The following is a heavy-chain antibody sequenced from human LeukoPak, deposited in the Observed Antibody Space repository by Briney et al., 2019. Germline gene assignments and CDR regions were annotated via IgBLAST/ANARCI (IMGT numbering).Heavy chain of an antibody. CDR3: ATNSGWKSNIDY. V-gene: IGHV1-2*02. CDR2: INANSGGT. CDR1: GYTFTGYY. D-gene: IGHD6-19*01. J-gene: IGHJ4*02. Sequence: ASVKVSCKASGYTFTGYYMHWVRQAPGQGLEWMGWINANSGGTNYAQKFQGRVTMTRDTSIGTAYMELSRLRSDDTAVFYCATNSGWKSNIDYWGQGTLVTVSS.